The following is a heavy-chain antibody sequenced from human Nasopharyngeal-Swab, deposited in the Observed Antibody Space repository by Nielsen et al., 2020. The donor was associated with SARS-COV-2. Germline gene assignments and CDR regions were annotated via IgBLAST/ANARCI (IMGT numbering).Heavy chain of an antibody. D-gene: IGHD2-15*01. CDR1: GYTFSDYF. CDR2: ISPNSGGT. V-gene: IGHV1-2*06. J-gene: IGHJ5*02. CDR3: ARSCATVGCPFDP. Sequence: ASVKVSCKTSGYTFSDYFIHWVRQAPGQGLEWMGRISPNSGGTNFAQNFRGRVTMTRDASISTACLELTGLTSDDTAAYYCARSCATVGCPFDPWGQGTLVTVSS.